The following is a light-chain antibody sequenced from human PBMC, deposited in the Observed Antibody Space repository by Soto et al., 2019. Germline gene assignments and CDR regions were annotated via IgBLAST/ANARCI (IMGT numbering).Light chain of an antibody. J-gene: IGKJ4*01. CDR3: QQYSHWPLT. Sequence: EIEMTQSPAPLAVSPGERATLSCTASQSVRSSFLAWYQQKPGQAPSLLIYSASTRDTGIPARVSCIWSGTEFTLTINSRQSEDGAVYYVQQYSHWPLTFAGGTNVDI. V-gene: IGKV3-15*01. CDR1: QSVRSSF. CDR2: SAS.